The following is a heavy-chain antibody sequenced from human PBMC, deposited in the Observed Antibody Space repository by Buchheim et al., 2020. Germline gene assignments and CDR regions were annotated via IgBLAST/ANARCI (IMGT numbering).Heavy chain of an antibody. CDR3: ARRIQSGSYVDYDY. Sequence: EEQLLEAGGGLVQPGGSLRLSCAASGFIVDTNSYAMSWVRQAPGKGLEWVSTIKEGGHGTYYADSVKGRFTISRDNSKKAMYLQMNSLRVEDTAVYYCARRIQSGSYVDYDYWGQGTL. J-gene: IGHJ4*02. V-gene: IGHV3-23*01. CDR2: IKEGGHGT. D-gene: IGHD1-26*01. CDR1: GFIVDTNSYA.